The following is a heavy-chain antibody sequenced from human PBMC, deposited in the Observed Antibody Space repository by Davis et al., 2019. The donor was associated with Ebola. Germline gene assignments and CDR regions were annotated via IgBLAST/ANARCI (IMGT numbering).Heavy chain of an antibody. V-gene: IGHV3-66*01. CDR1: GFTVSSNY. CDR2: IYSGGST. J-gene: IGHJ4*02. D-gene: IGHD6-19*01. CDR3: ARLGYSSGWYTGS. Sequence: GESLKISCAASGFTVSSNYMSWVRQAPGKGLEWVSVIYSGGSTYYADSVKGRFTISRDNAKNSLYLQMNSLRAEDTAVYYCARLGYSSGWYTGSWGQGTLVTVSS.